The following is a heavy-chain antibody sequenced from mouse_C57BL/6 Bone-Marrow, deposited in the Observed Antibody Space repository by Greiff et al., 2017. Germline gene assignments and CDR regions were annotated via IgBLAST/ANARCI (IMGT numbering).Heavy chain of an antibody. CDR1: GYSITSGYY. V-gene: IGHV3-6*01. J-gene: IGHJ2*01. Sequence: EVQLQQPGPGLVKPSQSLSLTCSVTGYSITSGYYWNWIRQFPGNKLEWMGYISYDGSNNYNPSLKNRISITRDTSKNQFFLELNSVTTEATATYYCVREGNYVPYFDYWGQGTTLTVSS. CDR3: VREGNYVPYFDY. CDR2: ISYDGSN. D-gene: IGHD2-1*01.